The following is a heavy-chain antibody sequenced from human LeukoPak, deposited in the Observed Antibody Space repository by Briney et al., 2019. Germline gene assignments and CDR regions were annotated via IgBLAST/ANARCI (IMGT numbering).Heavy chain of an antibody. J-gene: IGHJ3*02. D-gene: IGHD2-2*01. CDR3: AKALKVPAAVGEAFDI. V-gene: IGHV3-23*01. Sequence: PGGSLRLSCAASAFTFSSYAMSWVRQAPGKGLEWVSAISGSGGSTYYADSVKGRFTISRDNSKNTLYLQMNSLRAEDTAVYYCAKALKVPAAVGEAFDIWGQGTMVTVSS. CDR1: AFTFSSYA. CDR2: ISGSGGST.